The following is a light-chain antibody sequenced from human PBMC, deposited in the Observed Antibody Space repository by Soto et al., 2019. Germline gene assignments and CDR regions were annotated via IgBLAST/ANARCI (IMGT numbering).Light chain of an antibody. J-gene: IGKJ5*01. CDR3: QQYSSSPRT. Sequence: EIVMTHSPATLSVSPGEGATLSCRASQSVSSKLAWYQQKPAQAPRILIHGATTRATGITDRFSGSGSGTDFSLTISRLEPEDFAVYHCQQYSSSPRTFGQGTRLEIK. CDR2: GAT. CDR1: QSVSSK. V-gene: IGKV3-15*01.